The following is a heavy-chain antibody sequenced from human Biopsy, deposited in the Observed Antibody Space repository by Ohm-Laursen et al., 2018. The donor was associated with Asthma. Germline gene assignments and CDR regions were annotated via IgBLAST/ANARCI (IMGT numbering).Heavy chain of an antibody. D-gene: IGHD2-2*01. Sequence: SVKVSCKPLGGTFNTYVIGWVRQAPGQGLEWMGGINSVFGTTTYPQKFQDRVTITADDPTSTVYMESSSLRSEDTAVYYCARKAGSCISRTCYSLDFWGQGTLVTVSS. CDR2: INSVFGTT. V-gene: IGHV1-69*13. J-gene: IGHJ4*02. CDR3: ARKAGSCISRTCYSLDF. CDR1: GGTFNTYV.